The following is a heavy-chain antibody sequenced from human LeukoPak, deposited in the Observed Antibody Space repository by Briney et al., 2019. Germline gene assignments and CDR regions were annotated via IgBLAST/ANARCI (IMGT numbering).Heavy chain of an antibody. D-gene: IGHD3-3*01. V-gene: IGHV3-30*02. CDR2: IRHDGSNK. CDR1: GFTFRSYG. Sequence: SGGSLRLSCEASGFTFRSYGMHWVRQAPGKGLEWVAFIRHDGSNKYYADSAKGRFTISRDNSKSALFLHMDTVRADDTAFYYCAKDSPPTSEWLPDYWGQGTLVSISS. J-gene: IGHJ4*02. CDR3: AKDSPPTSEWLPDY.